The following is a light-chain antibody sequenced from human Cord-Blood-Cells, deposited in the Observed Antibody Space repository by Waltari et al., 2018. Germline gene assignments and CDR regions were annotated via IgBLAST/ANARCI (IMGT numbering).Light chain of an antibody. CDR1: PSISSW. V-gene: IGKV1-5*03. CDR2: KAS. J-gene: IGKJ1*01. CDR3: QQYNSYSWT. Sequence: DIQMTQSPSPLPASVGDRGTITCRASPSISSWLAWYQQKPGKAPKLLIYKASSLESGVPSRFSGSGSGTEFTLTISSLQPDDFATYYCQQYNSYSWTFGQGTKVEIK.